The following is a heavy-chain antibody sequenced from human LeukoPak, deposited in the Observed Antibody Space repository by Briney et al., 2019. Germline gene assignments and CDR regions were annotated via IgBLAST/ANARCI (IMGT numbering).Heavy chain of an antibody. CDR2: IKQDGSEK. V-gene: IGHV3-7*01. J-gene: IGHJ4*02. D-gene: IGHD3-22*01. CDR1: GGSISSSSYY. CDR3: ARGGLVTITTLDY. Sequence: ETLSLTCTVSGGSISSSSYYWGWVRQPPGQGLEWVANIKQDGSEKYYVDSVKGRFTISRDNAKNSLYLQMNSLRAEDTAVYYCARGGLVTITTLDYWGQGTLVTVSS.